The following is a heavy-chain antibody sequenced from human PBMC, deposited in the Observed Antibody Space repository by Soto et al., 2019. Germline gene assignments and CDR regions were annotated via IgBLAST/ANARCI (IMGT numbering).Heavy chain of an antibody. D-gene: IGHD2-2*01. J-gene: IGHJ2*01. CDR3: ARGSIGRSNHRSYWYFDL. V-gene: IGHV3-13*01. Sequence: GGSLRLSCAASGFTFSSYDMHWVRQATGKGLEWVSAIGTAGDTYYPGSVKGRFTISRENAKNSLYLQMNSLRAGDTAVYYCARGSIGRSNHRSYWYFDLWGRGTLVTVYS. CDR1: GFTFSSYD. CDR2: IGTAGDT.